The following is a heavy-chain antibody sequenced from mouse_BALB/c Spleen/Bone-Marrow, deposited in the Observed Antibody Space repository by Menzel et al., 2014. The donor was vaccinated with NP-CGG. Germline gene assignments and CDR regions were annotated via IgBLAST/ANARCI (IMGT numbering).Heavy chain of an antibody. CDR1: GYTFTSYF. V-gene: IGHV1S56*01. CDR3: ARWVVGQDYAMDY. J-gene: IGHJ4*01. Sequence: VQLQQSGPELVKPGASVRISCKASGYTFTSYFLHWVKQRPGQGLEWIGWIYPGNVNTKYNEKFKGKATLTADKSSSTAYMQLSSLTSEASAVYFCARWVVGQDYAMDYWGQGTSVTVSS. CDR2: IYPGNVNT. D-gene: IGHD1-1*01.